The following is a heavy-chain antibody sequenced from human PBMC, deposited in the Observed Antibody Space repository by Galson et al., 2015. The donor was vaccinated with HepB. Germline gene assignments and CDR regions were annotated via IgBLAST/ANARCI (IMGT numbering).Heavy chain of an antibody. CDR3: ARENCSSTSCLYILGDFDY. CDR1: GGTFSSYA. D-gene: IGHD2-2*01. Sequence: SVKVSCKASGGTFSSYAISWVRQAPGQGLEWMGRIIPILGIANYAQKFQGRVTITADKSTSTAYMELSSLRSEDTAVYYCARENCSSTSCLYILGDFDYWGQGTLVTVSS. CDR2: IIPILGIA. V-gene: IGHV1-69*04. J-gene: IGHJ4*02.